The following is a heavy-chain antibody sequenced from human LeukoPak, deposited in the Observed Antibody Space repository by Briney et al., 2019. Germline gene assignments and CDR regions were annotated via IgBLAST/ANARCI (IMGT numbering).Heavy chain of an antibody. CDR1: GFTFSSYW. CDR2: INSAGSST. CDR3: ARDYGEVATILDY. J-gene: IGHJ4*02. Sequence: GGSLRLSCAASGFTFSSYWMHWVRQAPGKGLVWVSRINSAGSSTSYADSVKGRFTISRDNAKNTLYLQMNSLRAGDTAVYYCARDYGEVATILDYWGQGTLVTFSS. D-gene: IGHD5-12*01. V-gene: IGHV3-74*01.